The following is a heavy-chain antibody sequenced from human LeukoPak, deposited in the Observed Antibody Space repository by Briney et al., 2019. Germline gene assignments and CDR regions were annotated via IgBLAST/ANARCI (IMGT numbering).Heavy chain of an antibody. V-gene: IGHV4-59*01. Sequence: SETLSLTCTVSGGSISSYYWSWIRQPPGKGLEWIGYIYYSGNTNYNPSLKSRVTISVDTSKNQFSLKLSSVTAADTAVYYCARDQRIWSGYFACDIWGQGTIVTVSS. D-gene: IGHD3-3*01. CDR2: IYYSGNT. J-gene: IGHJ3*02. CDR3: ARDQRIWSGYFACDI. CDR1: GGSISSYY.